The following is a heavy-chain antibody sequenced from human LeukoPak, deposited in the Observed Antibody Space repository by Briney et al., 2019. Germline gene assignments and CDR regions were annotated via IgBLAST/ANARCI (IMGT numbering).Heavy chain of an antibody. CDR2: LNGDGGTT. D-gene: IGHD3-10*01. CDR3: ASQGGLLWFGELSGGMDV. Sequence: PGGSLRLSCAASGFTFSNYWMHWVRQAPGKGLVWVSRLNGDGGTTRYADSVKGRFTISRDNAKNTVYLQMNSLRAEDTAGYYCASQGGLLWFGELSGGMDVWGQGTTVTVSS. CDR1: GFTFSNYW. J-gene: IGHJ6*02. V-gene: IGHV3-74*01.